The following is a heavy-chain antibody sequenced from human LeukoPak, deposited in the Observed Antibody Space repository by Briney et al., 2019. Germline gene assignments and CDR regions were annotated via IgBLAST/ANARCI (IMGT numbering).Heavy chain of an antibody. V-gene: IGHV4-39*01. CDR3: ARRSAARPSDY. J-gene: IGHJ4*02. CDR1: GGSIGSSTYY. Sequence: SETLSLTCTVSGGSIGSSTYYWGWIRQPPGKGLEWIGSIYYSGSTYYNPSLKSRVTISVDTSKNQFSLKLSSVTAADTAVYYCARRSAARPSDYWGQGTLVTVSS. D-gene: IGHD6-6*01. CDR2: IYYSGST.